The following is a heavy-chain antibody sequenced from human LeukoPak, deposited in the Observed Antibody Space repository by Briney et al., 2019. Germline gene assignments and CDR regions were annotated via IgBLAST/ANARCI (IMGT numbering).Heavy chain of an antibody. CDR3: ARDPSETIFGVVIAAYAFDI. V-gene: IGHV3-21*01. D-gene: IGHD3-3*01. J-gene: IGHJ4*02. CDR2: ISSSSSYI. CDR1: GFTFSSYS. Sequence: PGGSLRLSCAASGFTFSSYSMTWVRQAPGKGLEWVSSISSSSSYIYYADSVKGRFTISRDNAKNSLYLQMNSLRAEDTAVYYCARDPSETIFGVVIAAYAFDIWGPGILVTVSS.